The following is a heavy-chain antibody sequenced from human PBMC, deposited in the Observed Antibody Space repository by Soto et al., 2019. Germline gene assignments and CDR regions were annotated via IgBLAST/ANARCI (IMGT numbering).Heavy chain of an antibody. CDR1: GFVFSFYE. J-gene: IGHJ4*02. V-gene: IGHV3-48*03. Sequence: PXVSLRLSCGASGFVFSFYEMNWVRQAPGKGLEWVSYISGGGSTIYYADSVKGRFTISRDNAMNSLYLQMNSLGVEDTAVYYCTKDRGHTDWDQGTLVTVSS. D-gene: IGHD4-17*01. CDR2: ISGGGSTI. CDR3: TKDRGHTD.